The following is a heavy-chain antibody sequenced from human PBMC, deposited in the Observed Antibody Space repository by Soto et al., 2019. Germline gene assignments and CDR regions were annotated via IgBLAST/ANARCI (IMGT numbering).Heavy chain of an antibody. CDR1: GYTFSDYQ. CDR2: VKPNDGTT. V-gene: IGHV1-46*01. CDR3: VRETGAFED. D-gene: IGHD3-10*01. Sequence: QVQLVQSGIEVKKPGASLHVSCKASGYTFSDYQMHWVRQATGQGLEWMGVVKPNDGTTFYAQRFQGRVTMTRDTSTSTVYMDLSRLTCEDTAIYYCVRETGAFEDWGQGTLVTVSS. J-gene: IGHJ4*02.